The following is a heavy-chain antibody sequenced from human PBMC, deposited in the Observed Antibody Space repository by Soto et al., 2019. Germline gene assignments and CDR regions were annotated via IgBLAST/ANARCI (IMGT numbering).Heavy chain of an antibody. CDR3: TRDSSSWLREDLYYYYGMDV. V-gene: IGHV3-49*04. CDR1: GFTFGDYA. CDR2: IRSKAYGGTT. Sequence: PGGSLRLSCTASGFTFGDYAMSWVRQAPGKGLGWVGFIRSKAYGGTTEYAASVKGRFTISRDDSKSIAYLQMNSLKTEDTAVYYCTRDSSSWLREDLYYYYGMDVWGQGTTVTVSS. J-gene: IGHJ6*02. D-gene: IGHD6-13*01.